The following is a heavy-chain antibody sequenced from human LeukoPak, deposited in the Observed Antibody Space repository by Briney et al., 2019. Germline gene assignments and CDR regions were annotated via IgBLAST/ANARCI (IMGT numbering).Heavy chain of an antibody. CDR2: ISGSGGST. J-gene: IGHJ4*02. V-gene: IGHV3-23*01. D-gene: IGHD3-10*01. CDR3: AIRPAHYYGSGSYPGY. CDR1: GFTFSSYG. Sequence: GGSLRLSCAASGFTFSSYGMSWVRQAPGKGREWVSGISGSGGSTYYADSVKGRFTISRDNSKNTLYLQMNSLRAEDTAVYYCAIRPAHYYGSGSYPGYWGQGTLVTVSS.